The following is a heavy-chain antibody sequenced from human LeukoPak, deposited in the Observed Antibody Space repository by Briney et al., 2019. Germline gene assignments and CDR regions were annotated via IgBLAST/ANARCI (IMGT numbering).Heavy chain of an antibody. V-gene: IGHV3-66*02. CDR3: ARTGWELAPYYYYYMDV. D-gene: IGHD1-26*01. J-gene: IGHJ6*03. CDR2: IYSGGST. CDR1: GFTFDDYA. Sequence: PGGSLRLSCAASGFTFDDYAMHWGRQAPGKGLEWVSVIYSGGSTYYADSVKGRFTISRDNSKNTLYLQMNSLRAEDTAVYYCARTGWELAPYYYYYMDVWGKGTTVTVSS.